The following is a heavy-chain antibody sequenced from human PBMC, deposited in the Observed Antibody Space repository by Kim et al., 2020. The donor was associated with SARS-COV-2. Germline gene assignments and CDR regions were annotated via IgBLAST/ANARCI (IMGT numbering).Heavy chain of an antibody. V-gene: IGHV4-34*01. J-gene: IGHJ4*02. CDR3: ARGPNYYGSGSYYAPFDY. D-gene: IGHD3-10*01. Sequence: SETLSLTCAVYGGSFSGYYWSWIRQPPGKGLEWIGEINHSGSTNYNPSLKSRVTISVDTSKNQFSLKLSSVTAADTAVYYCARGPNYYGSGSYYAPFDYWGQGTLVTVSS. CDR2: INHSGST. CDR1: GGSFSGYY.